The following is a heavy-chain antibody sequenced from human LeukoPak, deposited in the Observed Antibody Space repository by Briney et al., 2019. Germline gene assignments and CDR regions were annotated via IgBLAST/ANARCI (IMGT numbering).Heavy chain of an antibody. Sequence: PGGSLRLSCAASGFTFSSYNMNWVRQAPGKGLEWISYISGSSSTIYYVDSVKGRFTISRDNAKNSLYLQMNSLRAEDTAVYYCARAYSGYENYYYYYMDVWGKGTTVTVSS. V-gene: IGHV3-48*01. J-gene: IGHJ6*03. CDR2: ISGSSSTI. CDR1: GFTFSSYN. D-gene: IGHD5-12*01. CDR3: ARAYSGYENYYYYYMDV.